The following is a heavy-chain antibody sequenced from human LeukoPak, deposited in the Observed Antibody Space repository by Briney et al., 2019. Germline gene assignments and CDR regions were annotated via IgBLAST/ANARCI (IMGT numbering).Heavy chain of an antibody. CDR3: ARGGSTVLES. V-gene: IGHV3-74*01. CDR2: ITSDASSR. Sequence: GESLRLSCAASGFTFSTYWMHWVRQGPGKGLEWVSRITSDASSRSHADSVEGRFTISRDNAKSTLYLQMNSLRVDDTAVYYCARGGSTVLESWGQGSQVAVSS. D-gene: IGHD4-17*01. J-gene: IGHJ5*02. CDR1: GFTFSTYW.